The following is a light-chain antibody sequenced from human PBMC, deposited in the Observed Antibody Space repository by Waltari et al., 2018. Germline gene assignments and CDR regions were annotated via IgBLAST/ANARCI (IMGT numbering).Light chain of an antibody. CDR2: GKN. V-gene: IGLV3-19*01. CDR1: SLSTYY. Sequence: SSALTQDPAVSVALGQTARITCQGDSLSTYYVSWFHQKQGQAPAMVIYGKNNRPSGIPDRFSASSSGSIASLTSIGAQAEDEADYYCHSRDSSGDVLIGGGTKLTVV. CDR3: HSRDSSGDVL. J-gene: IGLJ2*01.